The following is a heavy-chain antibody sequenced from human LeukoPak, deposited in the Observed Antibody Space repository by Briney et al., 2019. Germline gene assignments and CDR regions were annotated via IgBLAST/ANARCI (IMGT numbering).Heavy chain of an antibody. Sequence: GGSLRLSCAASGFTFSNYWMHWARHVPGKGLVWVSRINDDGSATFYADSVKGRFTISRDNSKNTLYLKMNSLRAEDTAVYYCAKEDLHYGSGSLHFDYWGQGTLVTVSS. J-gene: IGHJ4*02. V-gene: IGHV3-74*01. CDR2: INDDGSAT. CDR1: GFTFSNYW. CDR3: AKEDLHYGSGSLHFDY. D-gene: IGHD3-10*01.